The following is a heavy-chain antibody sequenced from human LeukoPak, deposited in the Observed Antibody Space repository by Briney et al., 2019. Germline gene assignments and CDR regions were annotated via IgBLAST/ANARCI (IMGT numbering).Heavy chain of an antibody. CDR1: GFTFSSYA. CDR3: AKEGEYCSSTSCYTGFDY. Sequence: PGGSLRLSCAASGFTFSSYAMSWVRQAPGKGLEWVSATSGSGGSTYYADPVKGRFTISRDNSKNTLYLQMNSLRAEDTAVYYCAKEGEYCSSTSCYTGFDYWGQGTLVTVSS. V-gene: IGHV3-23*01. D-gene: IGHD2-2*02. CDR2: TSGSGGST. J-gene: IGHJ4*02.